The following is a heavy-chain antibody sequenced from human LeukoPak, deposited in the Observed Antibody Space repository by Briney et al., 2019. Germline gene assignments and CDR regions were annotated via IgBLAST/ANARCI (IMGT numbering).Heavy chain of an antibody. V-gene: IGHV4-39*01. J-gene: IGHJ4*02. CDR3: ARLVRLSVYYYGSGSSSHFDY. D-gene: IGHD3-10*01. CDR1: GGSISSSSYY. Sequence: SETLSLTCTVSGGSISSSSYYWGWIRQPPGKGLEWIGSIYYSGSTYYNPSLKSRVTISVDTSKNQFSLKLSSVTAADTAVYYRARLVRLSVYYYGSGSSSHFDYWGQGTLVTVSS. CDR2: IYYSGST.